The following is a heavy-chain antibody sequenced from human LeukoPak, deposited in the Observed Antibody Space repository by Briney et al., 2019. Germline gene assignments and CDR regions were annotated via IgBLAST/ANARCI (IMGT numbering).Heavy chain of an antibody. CDR1: GFTLSNYW. V-gene: IGHV3-74*01. Sequence: TGESLRLSCAASGFTLSNYWMHWVRQAPGKGLVWVARINFDGSSTNYAGSVRGRFTISRDNAKNTLYLQMNSLRGEDTAVYYCGREGSGSRYLYYWGQGTLVTVSS. CDR3: GREGSGSRYLYY. J-gene: IGHJ4*02. D-gene: IGHD1-14*01. CDR2: INFDGSST.